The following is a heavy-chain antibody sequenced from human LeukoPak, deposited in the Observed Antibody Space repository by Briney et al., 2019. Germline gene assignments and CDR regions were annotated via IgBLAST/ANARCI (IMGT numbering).Heavy chain of an antibody. CDR3: ARDLVDTAMDFDY. Sequence: GGSLRLSCAASGFTFSSYAMHWVRQAPGKGLEWVAVISYDGSNKYYADFVKGRFTISRDNSKNTLYLQMNSLRAEDTAVYYCARDLVDTAMDFDYWGQGTLVTVSS. CDR2: ISYDGSNK. D-gene: IGHD5-18*01. V-gene: IGHV3-30-3*01. J-gene: IGHJ4*02. CDR1: GFTFSSYA.